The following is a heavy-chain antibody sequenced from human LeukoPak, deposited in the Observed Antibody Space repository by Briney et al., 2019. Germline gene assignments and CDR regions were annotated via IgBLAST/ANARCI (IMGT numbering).Heavy chain of an antibody. J-gene: IGHJ4*02. CDR2: IYTSGDT. CDR3: ARDYGAPSGY. Sequence: GESLRLSCAASGFTVSSNYMSWVRQAPGKGLEWVSVIYTSGDTYYTDSVIGRFTISRDNSRNTVYLQMNSLRAEDTAVYYCARDYGAPSGYWGQGTLVTVSS. CDR1: GFTVSSNY. V-gene: IGHV3-53*01. D-gene: IGHD4-17*01.